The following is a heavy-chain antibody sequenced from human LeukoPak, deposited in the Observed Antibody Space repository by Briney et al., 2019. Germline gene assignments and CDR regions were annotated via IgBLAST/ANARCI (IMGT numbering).Heavy chain of an antibody. D-gene: IGHD2-2*02. CDR1: GYTFTGYY. Sequence: ASVKDSCKASGYTFTGYYMHWVRQAPGQGLEWMGWINPDSGGTIYAQNFQGRVTMTRDASISTAYMELSSLRSDDTAVYYCAKTADCSSTSCYTWPFDYWGQGTLVTVSS. J-gene: IGHJ4*02. CDR3: AKTADCSSTSCYTWPFDY. CDR2: INPDSGGT. V-gene: IGHV1-2*02.